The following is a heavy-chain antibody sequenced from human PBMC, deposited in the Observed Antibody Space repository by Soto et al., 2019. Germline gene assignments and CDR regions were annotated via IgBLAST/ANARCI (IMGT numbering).Heavy chain of an antibody. V-gene: IGHV1-69*06. Sequence: ASVKVSFKAAGGTFSSYASSWVRQAPGQGLEWMGGIIPIFGTANYAQKFQGRVTITADKSTSTAYMELSSLRSEDTAVYYCARDTYIAARPAGWFDPWGQGTLVTVSS. CDR3: ARDTYIAARPAGWFDP. CDR1: GGTFSSYA. D-gene: IGHD6-6*01. J-gene: IGHJ5*02. CDR2: IIPIFGTA.